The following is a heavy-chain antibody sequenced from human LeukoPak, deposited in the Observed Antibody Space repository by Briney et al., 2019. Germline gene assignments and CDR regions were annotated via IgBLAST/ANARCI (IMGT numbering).Heavy chain of an antibody. CDR2: IYHSGSP. V-gene: IGHV4-30-2*01. CDR3: ARAGTGYYYDSSGYLDHFDY. J-gene: IGHJ4*02. CDR1: VGSNSSGGYS. D-gene: IGHD3-22*01. Sequence: TRSLTYAVSVGSNSSGGYSWSWIRQPPGKGLEWIGYIYHSGSPYYNPSLKSRVTISVDRSKNQFSLKLSCVSAADTAVYYCARAGTGYYYDSSGYLDHFDYGGRGTLVTVSS.